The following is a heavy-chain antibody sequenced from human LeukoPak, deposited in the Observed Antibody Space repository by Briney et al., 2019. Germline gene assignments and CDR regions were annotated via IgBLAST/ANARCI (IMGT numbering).Heavy chain of an antibody. CDR3: ASGDPGAFDI. CDR1: GGTFSSYA. J-gene: IGHJ3*02. D-gene: IGHD7-27*01. Sequence: SVKVSCKASGGTFSSYAISWVRQAPGPGLEWMGRVIPILGIANYAQKFKGRVTTTADKTTRTAYMEPSSLRSEDTAVYCCASGDPGAFDIWGQGTMVTVSS. V-gene: IGHV1-69*04. CDR2: VIPILGIA.